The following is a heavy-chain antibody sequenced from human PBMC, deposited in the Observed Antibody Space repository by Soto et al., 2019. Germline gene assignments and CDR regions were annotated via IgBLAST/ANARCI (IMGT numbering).Heavy chain of an antibody. V-gene: IGHV1-46*01. CDR3: ARDPFPNYYDSSGYYYDDSFDP. Sequence: GASVKVSCKASGYTFTSYYMHWVRQAPGQGLEWMGIINPSGGSTSYAQKFQGRVTMTRDTSTSTVYMELSSLRSEDTAVYYCARDPFPNYYDSSGYYYDDSFDPWGQGTLVTVSS. J-gene: IGHJ5*02. CDR1: GYTFTSYY. D-gene: IGHD3-22*01. CDR2: INPSGGST.